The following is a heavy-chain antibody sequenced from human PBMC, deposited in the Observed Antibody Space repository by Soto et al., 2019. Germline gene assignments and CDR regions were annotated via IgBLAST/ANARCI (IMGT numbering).Heavy chain of an antibody. V-gene: IGHV4-4*02. J-gene: IGHJ5*02. CDR2: NYHSGST. Sequence: QVQLQESGPGLVKPSETLSLTCAVSGGPISSSNWWRWVRQPPGKGLEWIGDNYHSGSTNYNPSLESRITISVYKPTSQFSLELSSEAAAHTAVYYCARVWIAVSNWFDPGGQGTLFTVSS. CDR1: GGPISSSNW. CDR3: ARVWIAVSNWFDP. D-gene: IGHD2-21*01.